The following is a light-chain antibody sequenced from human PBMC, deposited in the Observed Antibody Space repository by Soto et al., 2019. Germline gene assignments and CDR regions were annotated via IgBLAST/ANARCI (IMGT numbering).Light chain of an antibody. CDR3: MSYAGGNRFV. CDR2: QVT. V-gene: IGLV2-8*01. Sequence: QSALTQPPSASGSPGQSGTISCAGTINDVGGYNYVSWYQQHPGKVPQLMIYQVTKRLSGVPDRFSASKSDTTASLTISGLQAEDEGDYYCMSYAGGNRFVFGPGTKLTVL. J-gene: IGLJ1*01. CDR1: INDVGGYNY.